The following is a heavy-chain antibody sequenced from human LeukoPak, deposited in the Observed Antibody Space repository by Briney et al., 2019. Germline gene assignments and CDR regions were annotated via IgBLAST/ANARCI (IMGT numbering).Heavy chain of an antibody. CDR2: ISYDGSNK. CDR1: GFTFSNYA. V-gene: IGHV3-30*04. Sequence: GGSLRLSCAASGFTFSNYAMHWVRQAPGKGLEWVAVISYDGSNKYYADSVKGRFTTSRDNSKNTLYLQMNSLRAEDTAVYYCARDSGFSGTQRGEYWGQGTLVTVSS. D-gene: IGHD3/OR15-3a*01. CDR3: ARDSGFSGTQRGEY. J-gene: IGHJ4*02.